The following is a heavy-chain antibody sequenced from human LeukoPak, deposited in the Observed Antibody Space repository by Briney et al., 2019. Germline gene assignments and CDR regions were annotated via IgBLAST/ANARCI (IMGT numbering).Heavy chain of an antibody. Sequence: PGGSLRLSCAASGFTVSSNYMSWVRQAPGKGLEWVSVIYSGGTTYYAGSVKGRFTISRSNSKNTLYLQMNGLRAEDTAVYYCARDSRAAGGYYYGMDVWGQGTTVTVSS. D-gene: IGHD6-13*01. J-gene: IGHJ6*02. CDR3: ARDSRAAGGYYYGMDV. V-gene: IGHV3-53*04. CDR1: GFTVSSNY. CDR2: IYSGGTT.